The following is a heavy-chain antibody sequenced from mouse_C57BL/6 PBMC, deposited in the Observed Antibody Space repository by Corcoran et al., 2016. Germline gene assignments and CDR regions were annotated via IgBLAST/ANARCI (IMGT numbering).Heavy chain of an antibody. D-gene: IGHD1-1*01. J-gene: IGHJ2*01. Sequence: EVQLQQSGAELVRPGASVKLSCTASGFNIKDYYMQWVKQRPEQGLEWIGRIDPEDGDTEYAPKIQGKATMTADTSSNTAYLQISSLTSEDTAGYDCTTAYGSSFVYWGQGTTLTVSS. CDR1: GFNIKDYY. CDR3: TTAYGSSFVY. CDR2: IDPEDGDT. V-gene: IGHV14-1*01.